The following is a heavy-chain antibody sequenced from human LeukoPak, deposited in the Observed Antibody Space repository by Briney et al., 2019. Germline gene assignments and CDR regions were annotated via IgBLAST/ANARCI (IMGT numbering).Heavy chain of an antibody. CDR1: GFIFNKHA. CDR2: LSGSGSST. D-gene: IGHD4/OR15-4a*01. V-gene: IGHV3-23*01. Sequence: GGSLRLSCVASGFIFNKHAMSWVRQAPGKGLEWVSGLSGSGSSTDYADSVKGRFTVSRDNSKNTLFLQMNSLRAEDTAIYYCAKERDYGPADYWGQGTLVSVSS. J-gene: IGHJ4*02. CDR3: AKERDYGPADY.